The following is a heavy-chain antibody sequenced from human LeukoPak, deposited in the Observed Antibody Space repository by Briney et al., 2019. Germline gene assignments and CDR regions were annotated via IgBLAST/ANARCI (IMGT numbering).Heavy chain of an antibody. CDR1: GYTFTSYG. V-gene: IGHV1-18*01. J-gene: IGHJ5*02. CDR2: ITAYNDNT. CDR3: AGVNWQVPSAMRWFDP. Sequence: ASVKVSCKASGYTFTSYGISWVRQAPGQGLEWMGWITAYNDNTNYAQKLQGRVTMTTDTSTSTAYMELRSLRSDDTAVYYCAGVNWQVPSAMRWFDPWGQGTLVTVSS. D-gene: IGHD2-2*01.